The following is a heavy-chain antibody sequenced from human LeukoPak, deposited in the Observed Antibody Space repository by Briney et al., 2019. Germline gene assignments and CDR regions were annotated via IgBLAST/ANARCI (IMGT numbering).Heavy chain of an antibody. CDR3: ARQDFGEEGNYYYYYGMDV. D-gene: IGHD3-10*01. V-gene: IGHV3-66*04. Sequence: PGGSLRLSCAASGFTVSSNYMSWVRQAPGKGLEWVSVIYSGGSTYYADSVKGRFTISRDNSKNTLYLQMNSLRAEDTAVYYCARQDFGEEGNYYYYYGMDVWGQGTTVTVSS. CDR1: GFTVSSNY. J-gene: IGHJ6*02. CDR2: IYSGGST.